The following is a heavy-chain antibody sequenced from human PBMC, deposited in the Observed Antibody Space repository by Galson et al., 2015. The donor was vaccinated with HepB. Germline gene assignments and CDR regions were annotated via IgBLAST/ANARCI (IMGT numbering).Heavy chain of an antibody. J-gene: IGHJ6*02. V-gene: IGHV1-18*04. CDR3: ARDSFYIVVLPAAVYVHYGMDV. Sequence: SVKVSCKASGYTFTSYGISWVRQAPGQGLEWMGWISAYNGNTNYAQKLQGRVTMTTDTSTSTAYMELRSLRSDDTAVYYCARDSFYIVVLPAAVYVHYGMDVWGQGTTVTVSS. CDR2: ISAYNGNT. D-gene: IGHD2-2*01. CDR1: GYTFTSYG.